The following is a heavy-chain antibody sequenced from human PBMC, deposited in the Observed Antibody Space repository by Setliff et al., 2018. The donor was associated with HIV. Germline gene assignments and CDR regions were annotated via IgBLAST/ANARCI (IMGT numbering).Heavy chain of an antibody. J-gene: IGHJ5*02. V-gene: IGHV3-7*01. CDR1: GFTFSTYW. D-gene: IGHD6-19*01. CDR2: IKQDGSQI. CDR3: TGGTGWLITS. Sequence: PGGSLRLSCAASGFTFSTYWMNWVRQAPGKGLEWVATIKQDGSQIHYVDSVKGRFTISRDNAKNSLFLQMDSLRDEDTAVYYCTGGTGWLITSWGQGTLVTVSS.